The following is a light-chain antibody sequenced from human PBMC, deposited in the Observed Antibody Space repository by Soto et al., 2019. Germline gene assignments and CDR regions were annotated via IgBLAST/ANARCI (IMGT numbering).Light chain of an antibody. CDR2: GTS. CDR3: QPSNNWPLIA. V-gene: IGKV3-15*01. J-gene: IGKJ4*01. Sequence: EIVVTQSPATLSVSPGERATLSCRASQRISNTVAWYQQKRGQPPRLLIYGTSPRATGIPARFSGSGAGTDSSLTISSLQPEDWAVSYCQPSNNWPLIAFGGGTKVVSK. CDR1: QRISNT.